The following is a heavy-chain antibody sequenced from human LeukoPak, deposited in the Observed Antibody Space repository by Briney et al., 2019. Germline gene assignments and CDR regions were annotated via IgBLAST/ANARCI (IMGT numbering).Heavy chain of an antibody. CDR1: GYTFTSYG. CDR2: ISAYNGNT. J-gene: IGHJ5*02. V-gene: IGHV1-18*01. CDR3: ARASPLTGTSNWFDP. D-gene: IGHD1-7*01. Sequence: GASVKVSCKASGYTFTSYGISWVRQAPGQGLEWMGWISAYNGNTNYAQKLQGRVTMTTDTSTSTAYMELRSLRSDDTAVYYCARASPLTGTSNWFDPWGQGTLVTVSP.